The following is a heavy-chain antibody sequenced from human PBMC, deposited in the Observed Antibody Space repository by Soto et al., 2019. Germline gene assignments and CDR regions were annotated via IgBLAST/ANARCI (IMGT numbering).Heavy chain of an antibody. CDR1: GGTFSSYT. V-gene: IGHV1-69*02. CDR3: ARGIVVVPAALNWFDP. CDR2: IIPILGIA. J-gene: IGHJ5*02. D-gene: IGHD2-2*01. Sequence: GASVKVSCKACGGTFSSYTISWVRQAPGQGLEWMGRIIPILGIANYAQKFQGRVTITADKSTSTAYMELSSLRSEDTAVYYCARGIVVVPAALNWFDPWGQGTLVTVSS.